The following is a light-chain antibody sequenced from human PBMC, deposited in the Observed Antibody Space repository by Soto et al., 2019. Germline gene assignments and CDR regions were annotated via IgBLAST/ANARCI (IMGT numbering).Light chain of an antibody. V-gene: IGLV1-44*01. CDR2: SND. CDR3: SAWDDSLHGWV. J-gene: IGLJ3*02. CDR1: SSNIGTDP. Sequence: QSVLTQPPSASGTPGQRVTISCFGSSSNIGTDPVNWYQQLPGTAPKLLIYSNDQRPSGVPDRFSGSKSGTSASLAISGLQSEDEAEYYCSAWDDSLHGWVFGGGTKLTVL.